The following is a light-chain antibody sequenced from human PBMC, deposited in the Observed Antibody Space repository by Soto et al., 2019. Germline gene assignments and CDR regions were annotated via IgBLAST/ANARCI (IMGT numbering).Light chain of an antibody. Sequence: QSALTQPPSVSGSPGQSVTISCTGTSSDIGSYNRVSWYQVPPGTAPKLSIYEVTNRPPGVPLRFSWSKSGNTASLTISGLQAEDEAHYYCSSHTGRASWVFGGGTKLTVL. V-gene: IGLV2-18*02. CDR2: EVT. J-gene: IGLJ3*02. CDR3: SSHTGRASWV. CDR1: SSDIGSYNR.